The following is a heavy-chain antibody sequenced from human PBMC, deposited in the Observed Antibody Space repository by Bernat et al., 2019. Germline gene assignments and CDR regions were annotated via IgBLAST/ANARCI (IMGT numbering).Heavy chain of an antibody. CDR3: ASVALVCSGGTCYYYVDV. D-gene: IGHD2-15*01. CDR1: GDFITHYY. Sequence: QVQLLQSGPGLVKPSETLSLTCTVSGDFITHYYWSWIRQSPGKGLEWIAYMHYSGSTNYNPSLASRVTVSVDTSKSQLSLQLSPVIAADAAVYYCASVALVCSGGTCYYYVDVWGKGTTVTVSS. CDR2: MHYSGST. V-gene: IGHV4-59*01. J-gene: IGHJ6*03.